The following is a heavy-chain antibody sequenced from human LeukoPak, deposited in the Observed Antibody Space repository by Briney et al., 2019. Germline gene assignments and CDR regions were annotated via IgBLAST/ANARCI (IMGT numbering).Heavy chain of an antibody. V-gene: IGHV3-7*01. CDR3: AREPNMKWELPQIDY. Sequence: GGSLRLSCAASGFTFSSYWMSWVRQAPGKRLEWVANIKQDGSEKYYVDSVKGRFTISRDNAKNSLYLQMNSLRAEDTAVYYCAREPNMKWELPQIDYWGQGTLATVSS. D-gene: IGHD1-26*01. CDR2: IKQDGSEK. CDR1: GFTFSSYW. J-gene: IGHJ4*02.